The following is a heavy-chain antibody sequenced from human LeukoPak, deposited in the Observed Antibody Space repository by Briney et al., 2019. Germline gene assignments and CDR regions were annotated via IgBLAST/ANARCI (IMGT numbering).Heavy chain of an antibody. CDR1: GGTFSSYA. CDR2: IIPIFGTA. J-gene: IGHJ4*02. D-gene: IGHD2-2*01. CDR3: ARVESRYCSSTSCPEDY. Sequence: GSSVKVSCKASGGTFSSYAISWVRQAPGQGLEWMGGIIPIFGTANYAQKFQGRVTITADESTSTAYMELSSLRSEDTAVHYCARVESRYCSSTSCPEDYWGQGTLVTVSS. V-gene: IGHV1-69*01.